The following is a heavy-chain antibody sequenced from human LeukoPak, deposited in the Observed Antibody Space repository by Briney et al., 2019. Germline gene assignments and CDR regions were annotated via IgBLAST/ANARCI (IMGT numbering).Heavy chain of an antibody. CDR3: AREVGDGYNLNWFDP. J-gene: IGHJ5*02. CDR2: IYYSGST. Sequence: SETLSLTCTVSGGSISSYYWSWIRQPPGKGLEWIGYIYYSGSTNYNPSLKSRVTISVDTSKNQFSLKLSSVTAADTAVYYCAREVGDGYNLNWFDPWGQGTLVTVSS. D-gene: IGHD5-24*01. V-gene: IGHV4-59*01. CDR1: GGSISSYY.